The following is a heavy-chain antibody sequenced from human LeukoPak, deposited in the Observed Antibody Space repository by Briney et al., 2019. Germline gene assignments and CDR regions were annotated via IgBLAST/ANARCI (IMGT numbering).Heavy chain of an antibody. V-gene: IGHV3-7*01. CDR3: ARVEGGSGSYFDY. J-gene: IGHJ4*02. CDR1: GFTFSSYW. Sequence: GGSLRLSCAASGFTFSSYWMRWVRQAPGKGLEWVANIKQDGSEKYYVDSVKGRFTISRDNAKNSLYLQMNSLRAEDTAVYYCARVEGGSGSYFDYWGQGTLVTVSS. CDR2: IKQDGSEK. D-gene: IGHD3-10*01.